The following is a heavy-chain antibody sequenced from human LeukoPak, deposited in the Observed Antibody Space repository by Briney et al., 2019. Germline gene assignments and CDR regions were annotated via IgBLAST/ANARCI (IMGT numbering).Heavy chain of an antibody. CDR2: IIPIFGTA. J-gene: IGHJ3*02. Sequence: SVKVSCKASGGTFSSYAISWVRQAPGQGLEWMGGIIPIFGTANYAQKFQGRVTITADESTSTAYMELSSLRSEDTAVYYCARSVNWNGIDDAFDIWGQGTMVTVSS. CDR3: ARSVNWNGIDDAFDI. V-gene: IGHV1-69*13. D-gene: IGHD1-1*01. CDR1: GGTFSSYA.